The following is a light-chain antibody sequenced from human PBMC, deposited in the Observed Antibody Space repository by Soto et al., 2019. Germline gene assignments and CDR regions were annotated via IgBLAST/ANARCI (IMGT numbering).Light chain of an antibody. CDR3: QHASSFPLT. V-gene: IGKV1-12*01. J-gene: IGKJ4*01. Sequence: IQMTQSPSSVSASVGDRVTITCRASQPISSWLAWYQQKPGLPPNLLIYSASTLRSGVPSRFSGSESGTLFTLTITNLQTEDFATYFCQHASSFPLTFGGGTKVEVK. CDR2: SAS. CDR1: QPISSW.